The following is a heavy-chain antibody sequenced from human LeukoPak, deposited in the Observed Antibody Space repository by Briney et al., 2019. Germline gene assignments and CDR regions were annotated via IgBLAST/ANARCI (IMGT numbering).Heavy chain of an antibody. CDR2: ISNSGSSM. J-gene: IGHJ4*02. Sequence: PGGSLKLSCAASGFTFSDFYMNWIRQAPGKGLEWLSYISNSGSSMYYADSVKGRFTISRDNAKNSLYLQTNSLRAEDTAVYYCARGGASSSWLTFWGQGTLVTVSS. V-gene: IGHV3-11*01. CDR1: GFTFSDFY. CDR3: ARGGASSSWLTF. D-gene: IGHD6-13*01.